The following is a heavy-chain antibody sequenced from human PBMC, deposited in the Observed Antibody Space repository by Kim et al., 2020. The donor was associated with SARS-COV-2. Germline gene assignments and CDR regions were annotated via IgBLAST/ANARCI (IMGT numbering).Heavy chain of an antibody. D-gene: IGHD3-10*01. J-gene: IGHJ4*02. Sequence: GGSLRLSCAASGFTFSSYGMHWVRQAPGKGLEWVAVISYDGSNKYYADSVKGRFTISRDNSKNTLDLQMNSLRAEDTAVYYCAKETYGSGNIDYWGQGTL. V-gene: IGHV3-30*18. CDR1: GFTFSSYG. CDR3: AKETYGSGNIDY. CDR2: ISYDGSNK.